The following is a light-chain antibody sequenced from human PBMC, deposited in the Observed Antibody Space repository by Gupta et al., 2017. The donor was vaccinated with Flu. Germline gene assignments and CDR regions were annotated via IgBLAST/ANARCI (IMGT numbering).Light chain of an antibody. CDR1: SSNIGAGYD. V-gene: IGLV1-40*01. Sequence: QSVLTQPPSVSGAPGQRVTISCTGSSSNIGAGYDLHWYQQLPGTAPKLLIYGNNNRPSGVPDRFSGSKSGTSASLAITGLQAEDEADYYCQSYDSSLRVFGGGTKLTVL. CDR3: QSYDSSLRV. CDR2: GNN. J-gene: IGLJ3*02.